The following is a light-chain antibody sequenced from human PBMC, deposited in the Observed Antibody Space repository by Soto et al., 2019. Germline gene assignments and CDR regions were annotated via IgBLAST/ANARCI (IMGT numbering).Light chain of an antibody. CDR1: QGISSW. Sequence: DIELSQSPASVSLSPGERVTLTCRASQGISSWLAWYQQKPDKAPRLVIYGASSMQSGVPDRFRGSGSGTDFTLTISRLQPEDFATYYCQQANSLPLTFGGGTKVDIK. CDR2: GAS. J-gene: IGKJ4*01. CDR3: QQANSLPLT. V-gene: IGKV1-12*01.